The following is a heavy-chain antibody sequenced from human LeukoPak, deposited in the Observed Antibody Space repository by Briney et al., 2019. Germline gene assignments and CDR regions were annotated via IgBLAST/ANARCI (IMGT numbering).Heavy chain of an antibody. CDR1: GFTFSSYE. D-gene: IGHD6-6*01. CDR3: ANSRPRYYYMDV. CDR2: ISGSGGST. J-gene: IGHJ6*03. Sequence: GGSLRLSCSASGFTFSSYEMNWVRQAPGKGLEWVSAISGSGGSTYYADSVKGRFTISRDNSKNTLYLQMNSLRAEDTAVYYCANSRPRYYYMDVWGKGTTVTISS. V-gene: IGHV3-23*01.